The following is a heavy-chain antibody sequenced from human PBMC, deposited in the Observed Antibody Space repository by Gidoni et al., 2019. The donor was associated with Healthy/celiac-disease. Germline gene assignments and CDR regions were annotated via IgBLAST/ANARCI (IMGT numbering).Heavy chain of an antibody. D-gene: IGHD4-17*01. CDR3: ARNLRSDYGDSYFDL. CDR1: GGSISSGSYY. J-gene: IGHJ2*01. CDR2: IYTSGST. Sequence: QVQLQESGPGLVKPSQTLSLTCTVSGGSISSGSYYWSWIRQPAGKGLEWIGRIYTSGSTNYNPSLKSRVTISVDTSKNQFSLKLSSVTAADTAVYYCARNLRSDYGDSYFDLWGRGTLVTVSS. V-gene: IGHV4-61*02.